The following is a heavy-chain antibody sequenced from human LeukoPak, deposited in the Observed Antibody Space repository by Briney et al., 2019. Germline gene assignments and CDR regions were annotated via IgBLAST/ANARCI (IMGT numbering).Heavy chain of an antibody. Sequence: SVKVSCKASGGTLSSYAISWVRQAPGQGLEWMGGIIPIFGTANYAQKFQGRVTITADESTSTAYMELSSLRSEDTAVYYCARSVRRRLTGSEFDYWGQGTLVTVSS. CDR3: ARSVRRRLTGSEFDY. V-gene: IGHV1-69*13. D-gene: IGHD3-9*01. CDR2: IIPIFGTA. J-gene: IGHJ4*02. CDR1: GGTLSSYA.